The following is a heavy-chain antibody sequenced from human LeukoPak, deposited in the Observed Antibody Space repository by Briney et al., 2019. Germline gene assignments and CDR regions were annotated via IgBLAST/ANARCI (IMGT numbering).Heavy chain of an antibody. V-gene: IGHV1-18*01. D-gene: IGHD3-10*01. CDR3: AREAGSGSYYIYFDY. Sequence: ASVKVSCKASGYTFSFYGISWVRQAPGQGLEWMGWISAYNGNTNYAQKLQGRVTMTTDTSTSTAYMELRSLRSDDTAVYYCAREAGSGSYYIYFDYWGQGTLVTVSS. J-gene: IGHJ4*02. CDR2: ISAYNGNT. CDR1: GYTFSFYG.